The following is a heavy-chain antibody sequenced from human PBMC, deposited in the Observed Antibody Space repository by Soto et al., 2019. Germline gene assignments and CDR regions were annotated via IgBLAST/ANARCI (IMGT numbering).Heavy chain of an antibody. D-gene: IGHD4-4*01. J-gene: IGHJ4*02. CDR1: GFTFSSYT. CDR2: ISGSGGTT. Sequence: EVQLLASGGGLVQPGGSLRLSCAASGFTFSSYTMSWVRQATGKGLEWVSGISGSGGTTYNADSVKGRFTISRDNSKNTLYLQMSSLRVEDTAVYYCAKPGDYSNWDFDYWGQGALVTVSS. CDR3: AKPGDYSNWDFDY. V-gene: IGHV3-23*01.